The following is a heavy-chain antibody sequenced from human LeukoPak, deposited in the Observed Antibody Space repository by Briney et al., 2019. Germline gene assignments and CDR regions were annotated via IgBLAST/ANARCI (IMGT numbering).Heavy chain of an antibody. D-gene: IGHD6-6*01. V-gene: IGHV1-18*01. CDR1: GYTFTSYG. J-gene: IGHJ6*02. Sequence: ASVKVSCKASGYTFTSYGISWVRQTPGQGLEWMGWISAYSGNTNYAQKLQGRVTMTTDTSTSTAYMELRSLRSDDTAVYYCARDFEDIAARPRYYYYYGMDVWGQGTTVTVSS. CDR2: ISAYSGNT. CDR3: ARDFEDIAARPRYYYYYGMDV.